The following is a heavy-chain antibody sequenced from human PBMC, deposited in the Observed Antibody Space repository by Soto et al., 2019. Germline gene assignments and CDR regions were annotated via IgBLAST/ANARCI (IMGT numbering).Heavy chain of an antibody. D-gene: IGHD6-13*01. Sequence: GGSLRLSCAASGFTFSSYDIHWVRQATGKGLEWVSAIGTAGDPYYPGSVKGRFTISRENAKNSLYLQMNSLRAGDTAVYYCAREAAAGTAFDIWGQGTMVTVSS. CDR1: GFTFSSYD. V-gene: IGHV3-13*05. CDR3: AREAAAGTAFDI. J-gene: IGHJ3*02. CDR2: IGTAGDP.